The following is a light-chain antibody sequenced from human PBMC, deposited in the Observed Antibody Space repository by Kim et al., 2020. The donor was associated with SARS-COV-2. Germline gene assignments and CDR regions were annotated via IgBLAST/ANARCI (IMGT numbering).Light chain of an antibody. V-gene: IGKV1-5*03. CDR2: ETF. J-gene: IGKJ1*01. CDR3: PQYDAYWT. Sequence: DILMTQSPSTLSASVGDRITITCRASQSISRSLAWYQRRPGKAPKLLIYETFNLQSGVSSRFSGSRSGTEFTLTITGLQPEDSATYYCPQYDAYWTFGQGTKVDIK. CDR1: QSISRS.